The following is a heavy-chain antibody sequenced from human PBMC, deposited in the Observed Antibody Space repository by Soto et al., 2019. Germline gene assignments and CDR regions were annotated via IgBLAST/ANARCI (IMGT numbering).Heavy chain of an antibody. CDR2: IKQDGSEK. D-gene: IGHD2-2*01. J-gene: IGHJ4*02. V-gene: IGHV3-7*01. CDR3: ARGENIPERSTSCYD. Sequence: GGSLRLSCVGSGFTFSNYWMNWVRQAPGKGLEWLANIKQDGSEKYYVDSVKGRFTISRDNTKKSLYLQMNNLRAEDTGVYYCARGENIPERSTSCYDWGQGTLATVSS. CDR1: GFTFSNYW.